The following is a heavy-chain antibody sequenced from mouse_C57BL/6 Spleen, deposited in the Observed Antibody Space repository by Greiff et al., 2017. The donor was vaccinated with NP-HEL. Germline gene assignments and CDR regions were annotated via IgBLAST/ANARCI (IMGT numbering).Heavy chain of an antibody. V-gene: IGHV1-61*01. CDR1: GYTFTSYW. J-gene: IGHJ2*01. CDR2: IYPSDSET. CDR3: ARSLYGPYYFDY. Sequence: VQLQQPGAELVRPGSSVKLSCKASGYTFTSYWMDWVKQRPGQGLEWIGNIYPSDSETHYNQKFKDKATLTVDKSSSTAYMQLSSLTSEDSAVYYCARSLYGPYYFDYWGQGTTLTVSS. D-gene: IGHD1-1*01.